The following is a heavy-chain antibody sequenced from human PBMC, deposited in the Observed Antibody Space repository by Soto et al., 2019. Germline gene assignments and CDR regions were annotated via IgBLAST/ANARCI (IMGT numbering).Heavy chain of an antibody. CDR2: ISYDGSNK. V-gene: IGHV3-30*18. Sequence: QVQLVESGGGVVQPGRSLRLSCAASGFTFSSYGMHWVRQAPGKGLEWVAVISYDGSNKYYADSVKGRFTISRDNSKNTLYLQMNSLRAEDTAVYYCAKFVRNYPLKRDLWPYYFDYWGQGTLVTVSS. CDR1: GFTFSSYG. J-gene: IGHJ4*02. D-gene: IGHD1-7*01. CDR3: AKFVRNYPLKRDLWPYYFDY.